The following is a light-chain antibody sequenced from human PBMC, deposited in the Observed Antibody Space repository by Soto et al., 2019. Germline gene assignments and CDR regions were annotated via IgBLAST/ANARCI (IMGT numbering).Light chain of an antibody. J-gene: IGLJ3*02. CDR1: SSDFGTYYP. Sequence: QSALTQPASVSGSPGQSITISCIGPSSDFGTYYPFSWYQQHPGKAPKLIIYEGTKRPSGVSTRFSGSKSGNTASLTVSGLQAEDEADYFCCSYAATFSVFGGGTKLTVL. CDR3: CSYAATFSV. V-gene: IGLV2-23*01. CDR2: EGT.